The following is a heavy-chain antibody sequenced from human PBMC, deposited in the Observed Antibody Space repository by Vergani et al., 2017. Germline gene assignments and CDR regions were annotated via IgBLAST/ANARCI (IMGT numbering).Heavy chain of an antibody. CDR1: GFTFSSYA. V-gene: IGHV3-30-3*01. D-gene: IGHD3-3*01. CDR3: ARGPISRVRFLEWLLID. CDR2: ISYDGSNK. Sequence: QVQLVESGGGVVQPGRSLRLSCAASGFTFSSYAMHWVRQAPGKGLEWVAVISYDGSNKYYADSVKGRFTISRDNSKNTLYLQMNSLRAEDTAVYYCARGPISRVRFLEWLLIDWGQGTLVTVSS. J-gene: IGHJ4*02.